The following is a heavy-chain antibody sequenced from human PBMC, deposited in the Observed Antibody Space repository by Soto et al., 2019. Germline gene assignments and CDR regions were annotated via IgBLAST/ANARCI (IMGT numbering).Heavy chain of an antibody. J-gene: IGHJ4*02. CDR2: GSNE. Sequence: QVKLVESGGGVVQPGTSLRLSCAASGFTFSRYSLHWVRQAPGKGLEWVAGSNEYYADSVKGRFTISRDNSKAMLYLQMNNLRAEDTAVYYCARDYFDSGGFYSDLLGFRGQGTLVTFPS. CDR3: ARDYFDSGGFYSDLLGF. V-gene: IGHV3-30-3*01. D-gene: IGHD3-22*01. CDR1: GFTFSRYS.